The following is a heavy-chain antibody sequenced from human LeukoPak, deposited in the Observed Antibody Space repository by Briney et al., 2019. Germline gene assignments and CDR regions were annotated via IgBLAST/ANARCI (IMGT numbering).Heavy chain of an antibody. D-gene: IGHD3-22*01. CDR2: ISGSGGST. Sequence: GSLRLSCAASGFTFSSYAMSWVRQAPGKGLEWVSAISGSGGSTYYADSVKGRFTISRDNSKNTLYLQMNSLRAEDTAVYYCAKDRITTYYYDSSGYDYIDYWGQGTLVTVSS. CDR1: GFTFSSYA. CDR3: AKDRITTYYYDSSGYDYIDY. V-gene: IGHV3-23*01. J-gene: IGHJ4*02.